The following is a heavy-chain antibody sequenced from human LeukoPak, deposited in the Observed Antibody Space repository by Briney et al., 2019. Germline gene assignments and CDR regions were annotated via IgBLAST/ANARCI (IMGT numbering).Heavy chain of an antibody. CDR3: AKGAASITMIVVVITPDYYMDV. CDR1: GFTFSSYG. V-gene: IGHV3-30*02. Sequence: PGGSLRLSCAAPGFTFSSYGMHWVRQAPGKGLEWVAFIRYDGSNKYYADSVKGRFTISRDNSKNTLYLQMNSLRAEDTAVYYCAKGAASITMIVVVITPDYYMDVWGKGTTVTVSS. CDR2: IRYDGSNK. D-gene: IGHD3-22*01. J-gene: IGHJ6*03.